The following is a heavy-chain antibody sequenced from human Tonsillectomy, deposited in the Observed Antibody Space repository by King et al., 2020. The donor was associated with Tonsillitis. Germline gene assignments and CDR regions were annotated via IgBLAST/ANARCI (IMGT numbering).Heavy chain of an antibody. CDR2: IYYSGST. V-gene: IGHV4-59*08. Sequence: QLQESGPGLVKPSETLSLTCTVSGGSISSYYWCWIRQPPGKGLEWIGYIYYSGSTNYNPSLKSRVTISVDTSKNQFSLKLSSVTAADTAVYYCARQEPTVVTLDAFDIWGQGTMVTVSS. D-gene: IGHD4-23*01. CDR3: ARQEPTVVTLDAFDI. J-gene: IGHJ3*02. CDR1: GGSISSYY.